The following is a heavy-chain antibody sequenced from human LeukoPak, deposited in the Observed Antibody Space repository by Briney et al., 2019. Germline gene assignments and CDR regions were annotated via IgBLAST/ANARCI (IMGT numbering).Heavy chain of an antibody. Sequence: NPSETLSLTCTVSGGSISSYYWSWIRQPPGKGLEWIGYIYYSGSTNYNPSLKSRVTISVDTSKNQFSLKLSSVTAADTAVYYCARDLDPWGQGTLVTVSS. V-gene: IGHV4-59*01. CDR3: ARDLDP. CDR1: GGSISSYY. CDR2: IYYSGST. J-gene: IGHJ5*02.